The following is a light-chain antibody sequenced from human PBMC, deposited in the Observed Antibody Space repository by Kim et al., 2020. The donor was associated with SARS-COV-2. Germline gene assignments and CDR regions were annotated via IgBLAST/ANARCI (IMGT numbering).Light chain of an antibody. V-gene: IGLV3-10*01. CDR1: ALPKKY. CDR3: YSTDSSGNHRV. J-gene: IGLJ3*02. Sequence: SYELTQPPSVSVSPGQTARITCSGDALPKKYAYWYQQKSGQAPALVMYEDSKRPSGIPERFSGSSSGTMATLTISGAQVEDEADYYCYSTDSSGNHRVFGGGTQLTVL. CDR2: EDS.